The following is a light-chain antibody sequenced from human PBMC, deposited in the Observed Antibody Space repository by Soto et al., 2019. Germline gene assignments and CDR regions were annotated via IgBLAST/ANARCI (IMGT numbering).Light chain of an antibody. J-gene: IGKJ5*01. CDR1: QSVSSN. V-gene: IGKV3-15*01. Sequence: TQSLYPVSGSPAEVITLPCRVSQSVSSNLAWYQQGPGQAPRLLIYGASTRATGIPARFSGSGSGTEFTLTISSLQSEDFAVYYFQQYTNGHLIRFGQGTRLAIK. CDR3: QQYTNGHLIR. CDR2: GAS.